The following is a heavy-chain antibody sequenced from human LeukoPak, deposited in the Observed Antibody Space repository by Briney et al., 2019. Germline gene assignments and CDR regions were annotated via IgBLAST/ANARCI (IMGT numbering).Heavy chain of an antibody. D-gene: IGHD5-24*01. V-gene: IGHV1-69*04. CDR2: IIPVLGIS. CDR1: GGTFSSYA. CDR3: ARGYGYNPLHFDF. Sequence: SVKVSCKASGGTFSSYAISWVRQAPGQGLEWMGRIIPVLGISNYAQKFQGRVTITADRSTSTAYMELSSLSSEDTALYYCARGYGYNPLHFDFWGQGTLVTVSS. J-gene: IGHJ4*02.